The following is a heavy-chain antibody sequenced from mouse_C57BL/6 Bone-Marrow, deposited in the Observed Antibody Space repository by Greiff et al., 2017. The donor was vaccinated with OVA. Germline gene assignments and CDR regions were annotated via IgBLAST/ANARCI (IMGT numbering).Heavy chain of an antibody. CDR2: IRNKANNHAT. CDR1: GFTFSDAW. CDR3: TRVTTGVSYWYFDV. Sequence: EVMLVESGGGLVQPGGSMKLSCAASGFTFSDAWMDWVSQSPEKGLEWVAEIRNKANNHATYYAASVKGRFTISRDDSKSSVSLQMHSLRSEDTGIYYCTRVTTGVSYWYFDVWGTGTTVTVSS. J-gene: IGHJ1*03. V-gene: IGHV6-6*01. D-gene: IGHD1-1*01.